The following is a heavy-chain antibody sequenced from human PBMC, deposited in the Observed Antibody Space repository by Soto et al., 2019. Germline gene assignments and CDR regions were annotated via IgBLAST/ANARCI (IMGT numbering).Heavy chain of an antibody. CDR2: ISSSSSTI. V-gene: IGHV3-48*02. D-gene: IGHD6-13*01. CDR3: ARDKGAAAGLDAFDI. Sequence: GGSLRLSCAASGFTFSSYSMNWVRQAPGKGLEWVSYISSSSSTIYYADSVKGRFTISRDNAKNSLYLQMNSLRDEDTAVYYCARDKGAAAGLDAFDIWGQGTMVTVSS. CDR1: GFTFSSYS. J-gene: IGHJ3*02.